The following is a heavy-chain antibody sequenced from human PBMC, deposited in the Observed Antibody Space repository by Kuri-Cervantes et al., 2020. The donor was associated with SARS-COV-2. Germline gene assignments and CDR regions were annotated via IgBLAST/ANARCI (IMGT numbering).Heavy chain of an antibody. CDR1: GGTFSSYA. J-gene: IGHJ6*02. CDR3: ARDLGYVQLERRPYYYGMDV. D-gene: IGHD1-1*01. CDR2: IIPVFGTA. Sequence: SVKVSCKASGGTFSSYAISWVRQAPGQGLEWMGGIIPVFGTANYAQKFQGRVTITADESTSTAYMELSSLRSEDTAVYYCARDLGYVQLERRPYYYGMDVWGQGTTVTGSS. V-gene: IGHV1-69*13.